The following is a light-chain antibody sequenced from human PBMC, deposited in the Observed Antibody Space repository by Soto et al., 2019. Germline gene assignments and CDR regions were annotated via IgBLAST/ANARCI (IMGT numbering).Light chain of an antibody. J-gene: IGLJ3*02. Sequence: QSVLTQPPSVSGAPVQRVTISCTGSSSNIGADYDVHWYQQLPGAAPKLLIRAHTHLHSGVPDRFSASKSGTSASLAITGLQADDEADYYCPPYDSSLSGSVFGGGTTLTVL. CDR3: PPYDSSLSGSV. CDR1: SSNIGADYD. V-gene: IGLV1-40*01. CDR2: AHT.